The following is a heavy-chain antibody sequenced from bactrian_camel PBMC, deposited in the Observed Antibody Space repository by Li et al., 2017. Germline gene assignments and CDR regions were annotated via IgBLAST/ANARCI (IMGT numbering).Heavy chain of an antibody. CDR1: GFTFRNYA. D-gene: IGHD5*01. V-gene: IGHV3S31*01. CDR2: INSHGDII. J-gene: IGHJ4*01. CDR3: AVYRYGAGYKN. Sequence: VQLVESGGGLVQPGGSLRLSCAASGFTFRNYAMMWVRSAPGKGPEWVSGINSHGDIIYTADSMKGRFTISRNNAKNALYLQMNSLKPGDTAMYYCAVYRYGAGYKNWGQGTQVTVS.